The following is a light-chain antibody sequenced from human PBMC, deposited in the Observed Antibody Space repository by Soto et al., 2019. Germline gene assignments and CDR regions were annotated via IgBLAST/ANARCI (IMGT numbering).Light chain of an antibody. V-gene: IGLV2-11*01. Sequence: QSVLTQPRSVSGSPGQSVTISCTGTSSDVGGYHYVSWYQQHPGKAPKLMIYDVNKRPSGVPDRFSGSKSGNTASLTISGLQAEDEADFYCSSYAGRYSVVFGGGTQLTVL. J-gene: IGLJ2*01. CDR2: DVN. CDR3: SSYAGRYSVV. CDR1: SSDVGGYHY.